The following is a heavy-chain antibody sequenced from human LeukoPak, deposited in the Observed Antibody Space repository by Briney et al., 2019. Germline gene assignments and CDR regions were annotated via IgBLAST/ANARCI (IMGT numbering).Heavy chain of an antibody. J-gene: IGHJ4*02. Sequence: GGSLRLSCAASGFTFSTYAMSWVRQPPGKGLEWVSGISGSGGSTYYADSVKGRFTISRDNSKKTLYLQLNSLRPEDTAVYYCEKAIVEEGSYVDYWGQGTLVTVSS. CDR3: EKAIVEEGSYVDY. CDR1: GFTFSTYA. CDR2: ISGSGGST. D-gene: IGHD1-26*01. V-gene: IGHV3-23*01.